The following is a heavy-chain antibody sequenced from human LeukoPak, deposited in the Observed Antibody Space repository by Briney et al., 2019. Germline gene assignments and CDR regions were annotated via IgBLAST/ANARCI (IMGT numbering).Heavy chain of an antibody. Sequence: PSETLSLTCTVSGGSISSSSYYWGWIRQPPGKGLEWIGSIYYSGSTYYNPSLKSRVIISADTSKNQFSLKLSSMTAADTAVYFCAREYGSSWTYWYFDLWGRGTLVTVSS. CDR3: AREYGSSWTYWYFDL. CDR1: GGSISSSSYY. J-gene: IGHJ2*01. CDR2: IYYSGST. D-gene: IGHD6-13*01. V-gene: IGHV4-39*07.